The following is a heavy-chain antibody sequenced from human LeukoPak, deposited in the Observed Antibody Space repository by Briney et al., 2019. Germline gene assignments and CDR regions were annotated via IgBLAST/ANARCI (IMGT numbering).Heavy chain of an antibody. Sequence: PGGSLRLSCAASGFIVSSNYINWVRQAPGKGLEWVSVIYYDGSTYYADSVKGRFTISRDNSKNTVFLQMNSLRAEDTAVYYCARGSIMGARGLGDSWGQGTLVTVSS. J-gene: IGHJ4*02. CDR3: ARGSIMGARGLGDS. D-gene: IGHD1-26*01. CDR2: IYYDGST. CDR1: GFIVSSNY. V-gene: IGHV3-53*05.